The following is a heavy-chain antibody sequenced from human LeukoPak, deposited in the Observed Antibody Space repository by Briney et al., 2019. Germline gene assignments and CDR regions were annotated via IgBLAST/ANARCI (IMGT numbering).Heavy chain of an antibody. CDR1: GFTFSSYS. Sequence: GGSLRLSCAASGFTFSSYSMNWVRQAPGKGLEWVSSISSSSSYIYYADSVKARFTISRDNAKNSLYLQMNSLRAEDTAVYYCARTPSYGGEFQHRGQGTLVTVSS. CDR3: ARTPSYGGEFQH. D-gene: IGHD4-23*01. CDR2: ISSSSSYI. V-gene: IGHV3-21*01. J-gene: IGHJ1*01.